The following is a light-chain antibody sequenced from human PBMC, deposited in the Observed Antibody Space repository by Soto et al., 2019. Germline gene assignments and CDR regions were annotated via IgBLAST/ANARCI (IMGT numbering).Light chain of an antibody. Sequence: ERVMTQSPATLSVSPGEKVTLSCRASQLVRGSQVAWYQQKPGEAPRLLIFGASIRATGIPARFSGDGSETELTLTISSLQSDDFAVYYCQQYSDWPPWRFGQGTKVDIK. CDR1: QLVRGSQ. J-gene: IGKJ1*01. V-gene: IGKV3-15*01. CDR2: GAS. CDR3: QQYSDWPPWR.